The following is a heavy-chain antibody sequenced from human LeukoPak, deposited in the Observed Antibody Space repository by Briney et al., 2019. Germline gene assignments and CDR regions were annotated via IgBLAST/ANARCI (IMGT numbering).Heavy chain of an antibody. V-gene: IGHV4-30-4*01. CDR2: IYYSGST. CDR1: GGSISSGDYY. Sequence: SETLPLTCTVSGGSISSGDYYWSWIRQPPGKGLEWIGYIYYSGSTYYNPSLKSRVTISVDTSKNQFSLKLSSVTAADTAVYYCARRVVRGDSFDYWGQGTLVTVSS. D-gene: IGHD3-10*01. J-gene: IGHJ4*02. CDR3: ARRVVRGDSFDY.